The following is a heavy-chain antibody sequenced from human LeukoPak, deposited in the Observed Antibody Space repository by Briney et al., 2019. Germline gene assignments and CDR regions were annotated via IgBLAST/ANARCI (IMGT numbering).Heavy chain of an antibody. J-gene: IGHJ3*02. CDR3: ARDSNARSAFDI. CDR2: FDPEDGET. Sequence: GASVKVSCKVSGYTLTELSMHWVRQAPGKGLEWMGGFDPEDGETIYAQKFQGRVTMTRDTSISTAYMELSRLRSDDTAVYYCARDSNARSAFDIWGQGTMVTVSS. CDR1: GYTLTELS. V-gene: IGHV1-24*01.